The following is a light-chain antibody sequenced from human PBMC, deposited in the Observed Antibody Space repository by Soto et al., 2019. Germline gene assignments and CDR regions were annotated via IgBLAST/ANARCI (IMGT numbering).Light chain of an antibody. J-gene: IGLJ2*01. CDR3: SSYTSSNTVL. V-gene: IGLV2-14*01. Sequence: QSALTQPASVSGSPGQSIPIYCTGTSSDVGGYNYVSWYQQNPGKAPKLMIYNVSNRPSGVSNRFSGSKSGNTASLTISGLQAEDEADYYCSSYTSSNTVLFGGGTKLTVL. CDR2: NVS. CDR1: SSDVGGYNY.